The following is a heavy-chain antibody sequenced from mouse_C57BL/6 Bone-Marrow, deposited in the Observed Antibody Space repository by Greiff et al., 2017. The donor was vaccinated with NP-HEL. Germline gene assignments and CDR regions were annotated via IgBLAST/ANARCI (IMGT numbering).Heavy chain of an antibody. J-gene: IGHJ3*01. V-gene: IGHV1-85*01. CDR3: ASRAGYVSSYVSAWFAY. CDR1: GYTFTSYD. Sequence: VQLQQSGPELVKPGASVKLSCKASGYTFTSYDINWVKQRPGQGLEWIGWIYPRDGSTKYNEKFKGKATLTVDTSSSTAYMELHRLTSEDSAVYFCASRAGYVSSYVSAWFAYWGQGTLVTVSA. D-gene: IGHD1-1*01. CDR2: IYPRDGST.